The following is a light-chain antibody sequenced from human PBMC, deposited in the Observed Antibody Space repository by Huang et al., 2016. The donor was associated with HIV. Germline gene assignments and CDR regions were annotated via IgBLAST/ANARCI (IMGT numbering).Light chain of an antibody. Sequence: ENLMTQSPSTPSVSPGESATLSCRASQSVCKNLAWYQQKPGQAPKLLIYGSYTRAAGIPARFSGSGSGTDFTLTISSLQSEDFAVYYCQQYNTSPRTFGQGTKVEV. V-gene: IGKV3-15*01. J-gene: IGKJ1*01. CDR3: QQYNTSPRT. CDR2: GSY. CDR1: QSVCKN.